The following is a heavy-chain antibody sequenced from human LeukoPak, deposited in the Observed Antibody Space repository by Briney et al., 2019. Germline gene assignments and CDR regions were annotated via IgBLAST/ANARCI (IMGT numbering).Heavy chain of an antibody. Sequence: GGSLRLSCVASGFSFSDYSVNWVRQAPGKGLEWVSYISSSSNTIYYADSVKGRFTISRDNAKNSLYLQMNSLRDEDSAMYYCARSGWLAVDYWGQGTRVTVSS. CDR3: ARSGWLAVDY. V-gene: IGHV3-48*02. J-gene: IGHJ4*02. D-gene: IGHD6-19*01. CDR2: ISSSSNTI. CDR1: GFSFSDYS.